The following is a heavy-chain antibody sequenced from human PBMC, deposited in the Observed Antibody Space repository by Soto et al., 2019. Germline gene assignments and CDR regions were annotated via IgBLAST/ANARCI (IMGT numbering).Heavy chain of an antibody. Sequence: QVQLVQSGAEVKKPGSSVKVSCKASGGTFSSYAISWVRQAPGQGLEWMGGIIPIFGTANYAQKFQGRVELPADESTSTAYMALSSLRSEDTAVYYCARHVPAAGYYYGMDVWGQGTTVTVSS. D-gene: IGHD2-2*01. CDR2: IIPIFGTA. V-gene: IGHV1-69*12. CDR3: ARHVPAAGYYYGMDV. CDR1: GGTFSSYA. J-gene: IGHJ6*02.